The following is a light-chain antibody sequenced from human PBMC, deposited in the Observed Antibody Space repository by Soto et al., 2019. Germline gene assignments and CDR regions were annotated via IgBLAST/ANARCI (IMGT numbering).Light chain of an antibody. V-gene: IGKV1-39*01. CDR3: QQSYDTPLT. CDR2: AAS. J-gene: IGKJ4*01. CDR1: QSIANY. Sequence: DIQMTQSPSSLSASVGDRVTITCRASQSIANYLNWYQQNSGRAPELLIHAASSLQSGVPSRFSGSGSGTEFTLTISRLQPVDFATYYCQQSYDTPLTFGGGTKVEI.